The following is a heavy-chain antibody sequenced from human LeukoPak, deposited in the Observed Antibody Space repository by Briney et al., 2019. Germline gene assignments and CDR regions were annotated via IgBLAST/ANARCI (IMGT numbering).Heavy chain of an antibody. CDR2: IWYDGSNK. Sequence: PGGSLRLSCAASGFFFSSYGMHWVRLAPGKGLEWVALIWYDGSNKYYADSVKGRFTISRDNSKNTLSLQMNSLRAEDTAVYYYARAHYNWNEPPFDSWGQGTLVTVSS. CDR3: ARAHYNWNEPPFDS. V-gene: IGHV3-33*01. D-gene: IGHD1-20*01. CDR1: GFFFSSYG. J-gene: IGHJ4*02.